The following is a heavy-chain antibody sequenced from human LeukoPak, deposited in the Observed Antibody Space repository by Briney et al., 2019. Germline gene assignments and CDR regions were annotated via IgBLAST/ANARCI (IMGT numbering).Heavy chain of an antibody. CDR2: IYHSGGA. CDR1: GGSISDDDYF. V-gene: IGHV4-30-4*01. D-gene: IGHD3-16*01. CDR3: AREVKGETPSADAFDL. J-gene: IGHJ3*01. Sequence: SETLSLTCTVSGGSISDDDYFWSWVRQPPGKGLEWIGYIYHSGGAHYNPSLKSPASISVDTSKNQFSLELRSVTAADTAVYYCAREVKGETPSADAFDLWGQGTIVTVSS.